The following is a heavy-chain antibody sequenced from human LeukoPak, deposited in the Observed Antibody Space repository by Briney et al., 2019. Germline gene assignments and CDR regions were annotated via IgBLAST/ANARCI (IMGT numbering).Heavy chain of an antibody. D-gene: IGHD6-6*01. J-gene: IGHJ4*02. Sequence: PGGSLRLSCAASGFTFSSYSMNWVRQAPGKGLKWVSSISSSSSYIYYADSVKGRFTISRDNAKNSLYLQMNSLRAEDTAVYYCARAGSSNFDYWGQGTLVTVSS. V-gene: IGHV3-21*01. CDR2: ISSSSSYI. CDR1: GFTFSSYS. CDR3: ARAGSSNFDY.